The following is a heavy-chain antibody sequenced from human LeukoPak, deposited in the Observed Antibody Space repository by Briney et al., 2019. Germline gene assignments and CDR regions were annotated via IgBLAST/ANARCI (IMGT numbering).Heavy chain of an antibody. D-gene: IGHD3-22*01. J-gene: IGHJ4*02. CDR3: ARDPLDYYDSSGSLSLYYFDY. V-gene: IGHV1-69*13. CDR1: GYTFTGYY. CDR2: IIPIFGTA. Sequence: SVKVSCKAPGYTFTGYYMHWVRQAPGQGLEWMGGIIPIFGTANYAQKFQGRVTITADESTSTAYMELSSLRSEDTAVYYCARDPLDYYDSSGSLSLYYFDYWGQGTLVTVSS.